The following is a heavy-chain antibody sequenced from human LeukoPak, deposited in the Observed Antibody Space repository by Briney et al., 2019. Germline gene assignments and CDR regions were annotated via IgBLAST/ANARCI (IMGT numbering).Heavy chain of an antibody. CDR3: ARDLPGSGWYLAGPNDAFDI. V-gene: IGHV3-21*01. J-gene: IGHJ3*02. Sequence: GGSLRLSCAASGFTFSSYSMNWVRQAPGKGLEWVSPISSSSSYIYYADSVEGRFTISRDNAKNSLYLQMNSLRAEDTAVYYCARDLPGSGWYLAGPNDAFDIWGQGTMVTVSS. CDR1: GFTFSSYS. D-gene: IGHD6-19*01. CDR2: ISSSSSYI.